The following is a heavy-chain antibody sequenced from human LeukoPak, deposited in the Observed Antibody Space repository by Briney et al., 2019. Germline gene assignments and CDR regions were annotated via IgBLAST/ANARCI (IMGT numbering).Heavy chain of an antibody. CDR2: IYYTGTT. Sequence: SETLSLTCAVSGSSINPYYWNWIRQPPGKGLVWIGYIYYTGTTKYNPSLKNRVYISLDTSKNQFSLELNSVTAADTAVYYCARRGYLQKCFDPWGQGILVTVSS. CDR3: ARRGYLQKCFDP. V-gene: IGHV4-59*08. D-gene: IGHD6-13*01. J-gene: IGHJ5*02. CDR1: GSSINPYY.